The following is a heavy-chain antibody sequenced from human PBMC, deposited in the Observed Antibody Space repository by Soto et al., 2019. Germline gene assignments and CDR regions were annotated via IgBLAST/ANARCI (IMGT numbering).Heavy chain of an antibody. CDR1: GSSFSTYT. CDR2: ISTSRTYI. D-gene: IGHD3-22*01. CDR3: AREGSYDTSGHYIQGFCY. J-gene: IGHJ4*02. Sequence: GGSLRLSCATSGSSFSTYTMHWVRQAPGKGLEWVSSISTSRTYIYYADSVKGRFSISRDNAKSSLYLQMNRVNVDDTAVYYCAREGSYDTSGHYIQGFCYWGPGTLVTGS. V-gene: IGHV3-21*01.